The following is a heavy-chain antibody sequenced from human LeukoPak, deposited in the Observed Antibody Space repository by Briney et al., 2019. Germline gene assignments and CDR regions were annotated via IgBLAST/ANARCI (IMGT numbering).Heavy chain of an antibody. CDR3: AREATITYCGGDCYPEYNWFDP. J-gene: IGHJ5*02. CDR1: GFTFSSYS. V-gene: IGHV3-21*01. CDR2: ISSSSSYI. Sequence: GSLRLSCAASGFTFSSYSMNWVRQAPGKGLEWVSSISSSSSYIYYADSVKGRFTISRDNAKSSLYLQMNSLRAEDTAVYYCAREATITYCGGDCYPEYNWFDPWGQGTLVTVSS. D-gene: IGHD2-21*02.